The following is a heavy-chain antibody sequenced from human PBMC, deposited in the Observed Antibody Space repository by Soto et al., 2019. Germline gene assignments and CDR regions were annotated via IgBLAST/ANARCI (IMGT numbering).Heavy chain of an antibody. CDR2: MFYSGLT. J-gene: IGHJ6*02. D-gene: IGHD5-12*01. CDR1: GYSVSSSDYY. V-gene: IGHV4-39*01. Sequence: TSETLSLTCSVSGYSVSSSDYYWAWIRQPPGKGLEWIGSMFYSGLTYYNPSLKSRVTLSVDTSRNQFSVRLNSVTAADTAVYYCGPLSVSLSGPYGIHVWGQATT. CDR3: GPLSVSLSGPYGIHV.